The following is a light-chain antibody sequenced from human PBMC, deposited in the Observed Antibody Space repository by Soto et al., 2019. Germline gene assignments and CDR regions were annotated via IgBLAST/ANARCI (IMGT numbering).Light chain of an antibody. J-gene: IGKJ5*01. CDR2: GAS. CDR3: QQYDNSPIT. V-gene: IGKV3-20*01. CDR1: HSISSSF. Sequence: PVERATLSCGASHSISSSFLAWYQQKPGQAPRLLIYGASSRAAGIPDRFSGSGSETDFTLTISRLEPEDFAVYYCQQYDNSPITFGQGTRLEIK.